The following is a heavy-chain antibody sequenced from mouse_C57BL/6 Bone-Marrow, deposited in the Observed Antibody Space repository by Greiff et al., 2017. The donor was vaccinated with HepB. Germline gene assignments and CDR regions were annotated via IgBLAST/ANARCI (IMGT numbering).Heavy chain of an antibody. D-gene: IGHD1-1*01. Sequence: DVMLVESGGDLVKPGGSLKLSCAASGFTFSSYGMSWVRQTPDKRLEWVATISSGGSYTYYPDSVKGRFTISRDNAKNTLYLQMSSLKSEDTAMYYCARHYYGSSYDAMDYWGRGTSVTVSS. V-gene: IGHV5-6*02. CDR3: ARHYYGSSYDAMDY. CDR2: ISSGGSYT. J-gene: IGHJ4*01. CDR1: GFTFSSYG.